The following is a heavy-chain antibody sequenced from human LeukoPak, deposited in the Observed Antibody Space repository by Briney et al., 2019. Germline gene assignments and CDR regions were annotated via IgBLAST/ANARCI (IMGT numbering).Heavy chain of an antibody. Sequence: SETLSLTCTVSGGSISSYYWSWIRQPPGKGLEWIGYIYYSGSTNYNPSLKSRVTISVDTSKNQFSLKLSSVTAADTAVCYCARAWSGSGWFDHWGQGTLVTVSS. J-gene: IGHJ5*02. D-gene: IGHD3-10*01. CDR1: GGSISSYY. CDR3: ARAWSGSGWFDH. CDR2: IYYSGST. V-gene: IGHV4-59*01.